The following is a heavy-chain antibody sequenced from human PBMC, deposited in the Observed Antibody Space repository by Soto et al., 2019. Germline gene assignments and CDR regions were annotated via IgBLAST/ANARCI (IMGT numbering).Heavy chain of an antibody. CDR2: ISASGGST. CDR1: GFTFISSA. J-gene: IGHJ5*02. CDR3: ALDPGPRQFDP. V-gene: IGHV3-23*01. Sequence: GGSLRLSCAASGFTFISSAMSWVRPAPKAGMEWVSAISASGGSTYYADSVKGRFTISRDNSKNTLYLQMNSLRAEDTAVSYCALDPGPRQFDPWGQGTLVTVSS.